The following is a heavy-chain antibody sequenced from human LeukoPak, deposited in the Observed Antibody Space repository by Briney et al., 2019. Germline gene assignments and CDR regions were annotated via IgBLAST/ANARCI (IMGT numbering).Heavy chain of an antibody. V-gene: IGHV1-69*13. CDR2: IIPIFGTA. CDR1: GDTFISYA. Sequence: VASVKVSCKASGDTFISYAISRVRQAPGQGLEWMGGIIPIFGTANYAQKFQGRVTITADESTSTAYMELSSLRSEDTAVYYRARASYGDCFDYWGQGTLVTVSS. J-gene: IGHJ4*02. D-gene: IGHD4-17*01. CDR3: ARASYGDCFDY.